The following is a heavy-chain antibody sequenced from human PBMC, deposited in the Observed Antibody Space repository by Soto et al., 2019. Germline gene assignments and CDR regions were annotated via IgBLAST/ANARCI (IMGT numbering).Heavy chain of an antibody. CDR2: IYYSGST. CDR1: GGSISSGGYY. Sequence: QVQLQESGPGLVKPSQTLSLTCTVSGGSISSGGYYWSWIRQHPGKGLEWIGYIYYSGSTYYNPSLKSRVTISVDTSKNQFSLKLSSVTAADTAVYYCARVLTVKLIAAHTDNWFDPWGQGTLVTVSS. D-gene: IGHD6-13*01. J-gene: IGHJ5*02. CDR3: ARVLTVKLIAAHTDNWFDP. V-gene: IGHV4-31*03.